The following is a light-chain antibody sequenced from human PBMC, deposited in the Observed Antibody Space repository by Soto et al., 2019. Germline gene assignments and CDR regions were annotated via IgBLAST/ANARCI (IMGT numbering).Light chain of an antibody. Sequence: DIQMTQSPSTLSASVGDRVTITFRASQSISSWLAWYQQKPGKAPKLLIYDASSLESGVPSRFSGNRSGTEFTLTISSLQPDDFATYFCQHGYNTPLTFGGGTKVDIK. CDR2: DAS. CDR1: QSISSW. V-gene: IGKV1-5*01. J-gene: IGKJ4*01. CDR3: QHGYNTPLT.